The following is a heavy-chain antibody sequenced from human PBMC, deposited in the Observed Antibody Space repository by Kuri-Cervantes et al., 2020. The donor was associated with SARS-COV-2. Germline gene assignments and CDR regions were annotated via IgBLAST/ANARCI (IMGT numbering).Heavy chain of an antibody. Sequence: GGSLRLSCAASGFTFGSYTMHWVRQAPGKGLEWVAVISYDGNSKYYADSVKGRFTISRDNAKNSLYLQMNSLRAEDTAVYYCARVESRGYSYVNFDYWGQGTLVTCSS. V-gene: IGHV3-30-3*01. CDR1: GFTFGSYT. J-gene: IGHJ4*02. D-gene: IGHD5-18*01. CDR3: ARVESRGYSYVNFDY. CDR2: ISYDGNSK.